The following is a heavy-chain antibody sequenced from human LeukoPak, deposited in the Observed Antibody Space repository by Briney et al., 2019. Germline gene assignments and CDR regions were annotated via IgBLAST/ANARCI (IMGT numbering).Heavy chain of an antibody. J-gene: IGHJ5*02. CDR2: IYYSGST. D-gene: IGHD6-19*01. CDR1: GGSISSSSYY. CDR3: ARNSAVATSRSWFDP. V-gene: IGHV4-39*01. Sequence: SSETLSLTCTVSGGSISSSSYYWGWIRQPPGKGLEWIGSIYYSGSTYYNPSLKSRVTISVDTSKNQFSLKLTAVTAADTAVYYCARNSAVATSRSWFDPWGQGTLVTVSS.